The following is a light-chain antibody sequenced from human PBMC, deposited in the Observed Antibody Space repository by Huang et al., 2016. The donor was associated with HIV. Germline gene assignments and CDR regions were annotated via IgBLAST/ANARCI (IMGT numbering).Light chain of an antibody. CDR2: GAS. CDR1: QGLANY. Sequence: EIVLTQSPATLSLSPGERATLSCRASQGLANYLAWYQQKPGQAPRLLIYGASNRATGIPARFSGSGSGTDFTLTISSLEPEDFAVYYCQQRGNWQLTFGQGTKVEIK. J-gene: IGKJ1*01. CDR3: QQRGNWQLT. V-gene: IGKV3-11*01.